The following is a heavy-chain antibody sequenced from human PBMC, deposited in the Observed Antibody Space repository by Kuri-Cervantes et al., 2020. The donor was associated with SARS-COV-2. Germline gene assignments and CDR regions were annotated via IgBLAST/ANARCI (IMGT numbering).Heavy chain of an antibody. D-gene: IGHD6-6*01. CDR2: IWYDGSNK. V-gene: IGHV3-33*01. Sequence: GESLKISCAASGFTFSSYGMHWVRQAPGKGLEWVAVIWYDGSNKYYADSVKGRFTISRDNAKNSLYLQMNSLRAEDTAVYYCARSAARAFDYWGQGTLVTVSS. CDR3: ARSAARAFDY. J-gene: IGHJ4*02. CDR1: GFTFSSYG.